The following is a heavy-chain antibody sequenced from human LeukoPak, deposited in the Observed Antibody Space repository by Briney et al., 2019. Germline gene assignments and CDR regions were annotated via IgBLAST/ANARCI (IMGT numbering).Heavy chain of an antibody. J-gene: IGHJ4*02. V-gene: IGHV1-46*01. D-gene: IGHD5-18*01. CDR2: INPSGGST. CDR3: ARGVEQWLDGY. CDR1: GYTFSIYY. Sequence: ASVKVSCKAPGYTFSIYYMHWVRQAPGQGPEWMGIINPSGGSTSYAQKFQGRVTMTRDMSTSTVYMELSSLRSEDTAVYYCARGVEQWLDGYWGQGTLVTVSS.